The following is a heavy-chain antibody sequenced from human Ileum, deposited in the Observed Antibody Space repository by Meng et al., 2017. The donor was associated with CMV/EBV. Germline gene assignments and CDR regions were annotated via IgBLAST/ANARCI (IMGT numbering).Heavy chain of an antibody. V-gene: IGHV2-5*01. Sequence: TVKPLGCPLPKPTRTPTAACSFSWSYLSASGLGVAWISQPPRQAREWLALIYWYVDNRYNYSLKTKRTTAKVTSNNHVVLTMTSLDTVGTDAYFCAHHSLENGGSGYFDSWGQGTLVTVSS. CDR3: AHHSLENGGSGYFDS. CDR1: WSYLSASGLG. D-gene: IGHD2-15*01. J-gene: IGHJ4*02. CDR2: IYWYVDN.